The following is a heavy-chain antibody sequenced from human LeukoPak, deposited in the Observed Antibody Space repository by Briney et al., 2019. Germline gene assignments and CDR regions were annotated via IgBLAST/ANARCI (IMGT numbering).Heavy chain of an antibody. J-gene: IGHJ4*02. CDR3: AKVFEVRGARRPKDY. CDR1: GFTFSTYA. V-gene: IGHV3-30-3*01. D-gene: IGHD3-10*01. CDR2: ISYDGNNK. Sequence: GGSLRLSCAASGFTFSTYALHWVRQAPGKGLEWVAVISYDGNNKYNADSVKGRFTISRDNSKNTLFLQMNSLRIEDTAVYYCAKVFEVRGARRPKDYWGQGTLVIVSS.